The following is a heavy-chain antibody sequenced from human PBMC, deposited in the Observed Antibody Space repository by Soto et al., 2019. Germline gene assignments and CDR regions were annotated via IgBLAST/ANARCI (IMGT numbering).Heavy chain of an antibody. Sequence: QVQLVQSGAEVQKPGASVKVSCKASGYTFTSYDISWVRQAPGQGLEWMGWISASNGNTNYAQKFQGRVTMTTDTTPSTAYMDLRSLRSDDTAVYYCARGRLGGDYDYWGQGTLVTVSS. V-gene: IGHV1-18*01. CDR1: GYTFTSYD. CDR3: ARGRLGGDYDY. CDR2: ISASNGNT. D-gene: IGHD3-16*01. J-gene: IGHJ4*02.